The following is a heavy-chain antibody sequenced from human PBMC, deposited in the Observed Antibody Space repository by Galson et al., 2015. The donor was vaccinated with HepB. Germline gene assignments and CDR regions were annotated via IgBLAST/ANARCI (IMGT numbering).Heavy chain of an antibody. V-gene: IGHV2-5*02. D-gene: IGHD3-16*01. CDR3: AHRLGITSGGAFNSFDP. CDR1: GFSLSTSGVA. J-gene: IGHJ5*02. CDR2: IYWDDDK. Sequence: PALVKPTQTLTLTCTFFGFSLSTSGVAVGWIRQPPGKALEWLALIYWDDDKRYSPSLKSRLSITKDTSKNQVVLTMTNMDPVDTATYYCAHRLGITSGGAFNSFDPWGQGTLVTVSS.